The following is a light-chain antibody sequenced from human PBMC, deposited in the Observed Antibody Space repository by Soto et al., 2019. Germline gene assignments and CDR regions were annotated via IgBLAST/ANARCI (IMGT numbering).Light chain of an antibody. J-gene: IGLJ3*02. CDR2: EVS. Sequence: QSALTQPVSVSGSPGQSITISCTGTSSDVGGYNYVSWYQQHPGKAPKLMIYEVSNRPSGVSNRFSGSKSGNTASLTISGLQAEDEADYYCSSYTSSSTPRVFGGGTKLTVL. CDR1: SSDVGGYNY. CDR3: SSYTSSSTPRV. V-gene: IGLV2-14*01.